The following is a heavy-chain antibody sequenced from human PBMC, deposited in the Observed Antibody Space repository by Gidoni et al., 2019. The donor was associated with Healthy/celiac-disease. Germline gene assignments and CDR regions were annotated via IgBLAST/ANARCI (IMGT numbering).Heavy chain of an antibody. CDR3: ARQDYQLGMDV. CDR1: GYSFTSYW. J-gene: IGHJ6*02. V-gene: IGHV5-10-1*03. D-gene: IGHD1-1*01. CDR2: IDPSDSNT. Sequence: EVQLVHSGAELTTPGESLRISCKGSGYSFTSYWLSWLRQMPGKGLEWMGRIDPSDSNTNYSPSFQGHVTSSADKSISTAYLQWSSLKASDTAMYYCARQDYQLGMDVWGQGTTVTVSS.